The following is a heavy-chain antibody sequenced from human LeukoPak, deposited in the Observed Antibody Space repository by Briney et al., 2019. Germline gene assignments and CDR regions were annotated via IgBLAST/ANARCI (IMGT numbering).Heavy chain of an antibody. J-gene: IGHJ4*02. CDR2: ISAYNGNT. Sequence: ASVKVSCKASGYTFTSYGISWVRQAPGQGLEWMGWISAYNGNTNYAQKLQGRVTMTTDTSTSTAYMELRSLRSDDTAVYYCARDPYYDFWSGYSFFDYWGQGTLVTVSS. CDR3: ARDPYYDFWSGYSFFDY. V-gene: IGHV1-18*01. D-gene: IGHD3-3*01. CDR1: GYTFTSYG.